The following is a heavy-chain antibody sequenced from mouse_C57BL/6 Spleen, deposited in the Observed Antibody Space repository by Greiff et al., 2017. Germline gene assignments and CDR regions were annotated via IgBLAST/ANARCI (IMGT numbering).Heavy chain of an antibody. CDR2: IYPGSGST. Sequence: VQLQQPGAELVKPGASVKMSCKASGYTFTRYWITWVKQRPGQGLEWIGDIYPGSGSTNYNAKFKSKATLTVDTSASTAYMQLSSLTSEDSAVYYCARGPFYYGYDRTHAMDYWGQGTSVTVSS. CDR3: ARGPFYYGYDRTHAMDY. D-gene: IGHD2-2*01. V-gene: IGHV1-55*01. J-gene: IGHJ4*01. CDR1: GYTFTRYW.